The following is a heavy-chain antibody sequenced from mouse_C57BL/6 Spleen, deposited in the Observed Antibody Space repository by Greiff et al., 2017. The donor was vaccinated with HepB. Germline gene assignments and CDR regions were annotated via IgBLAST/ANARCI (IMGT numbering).Heavy chain of an antibody. J-gene: IGHJ2*01. CDR3: ARSGDYEGFDY. Sequence: VQLQQSGPELVKPGASVKISCKASGYAFSSSWMNWVKQRPGKGLEWIGRIYPGDGDTNYNGKFKGKATLTADKSSSTAYMQLSSLTSEDSAVYFCARSGDYEGFDYWGQGTTLTVSS. CDR2: IYPGDGDT. CDR1: GYAFSSSW. V-gene: IGHV1-82*01. D-gene: IGHD2-4*01.